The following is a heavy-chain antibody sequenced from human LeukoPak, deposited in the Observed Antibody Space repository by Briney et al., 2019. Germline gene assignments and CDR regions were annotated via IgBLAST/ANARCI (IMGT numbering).Heavy chain of an antibody. V-gene: IGHV3-53*04. CDR2: LYRTTGQ. CDR3: ARRQHVNWGFDL. J-gene: IGHJ2*01. Sequence: SGGSLRLYCAASAFTVSSYHLSWVRQAPGEGLVWLSGLYRTTGQFYADSVKGRFNISRHDSNNTLSLQMNSLRPEDTAVYYCARRQHVNWGFDLWGRGTRVTVSS. D-gene: IGHD6-6*01. CDR1: AFTVSSYH.